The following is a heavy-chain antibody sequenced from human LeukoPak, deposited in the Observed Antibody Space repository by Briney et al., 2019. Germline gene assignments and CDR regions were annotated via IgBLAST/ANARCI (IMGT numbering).Heavy chain of an antibody. Sequence: GGSLRLSCAASGFTLSIYAMSWVRQAPGKWLQWVSSITSRGESTWYVDSVKGRFTITRDNSENTLYLQMHGLRAEDTAVYYCARDRPNYYGSDGHYYRRDGDYWGRGTLVSVSS. D-gene: IGHD3-22*01. CDR1: GFTLSIYA. V-gene: IGHV3-23*01. J-gene: IGHJ4*02. CDR2: ITSRGEST. CDR3: ARDRPNYYGSDGHYYRRDGDY.